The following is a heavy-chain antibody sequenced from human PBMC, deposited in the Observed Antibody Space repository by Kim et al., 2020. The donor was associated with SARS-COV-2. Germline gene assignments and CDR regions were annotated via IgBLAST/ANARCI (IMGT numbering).Heavy chain of an antibody. Sequence: GGSLRLSCAASGFTFSDYYMTWIRQAPGKGLEWVSYISSSSSHTNYADSVKGRFTISRDNAKNLLYLQINSLRAEDTAIYYCVRSMITFGGLIVPFDYWGQGTLVTVSS. CDR2: ISSSSSHT. D-gene: IGHD3-16*02. CDR1: GFTFSDYY. V-gene: IGHV3-11*03. J-gene: IGHJ4*02. CDR3: VRSMITFGGLIVPFDY.